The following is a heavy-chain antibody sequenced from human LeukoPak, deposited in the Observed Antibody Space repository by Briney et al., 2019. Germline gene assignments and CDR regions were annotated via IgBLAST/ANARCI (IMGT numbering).Heavy chain of an antibody. CDR2: TRSSGTYI. J-gene: IGHJ2*01. V-gene: IGHV3-21*01. Sequence: RGSLRLSCAASGFIFSTYSLNWVRQAPGKGLEWVSSTRSSGTYIYYADSMKGRFTISRGDAKNSLYLQMNSLRAEDTAVYYCARTPSSENYFPWYFDLWGRGTLVTISS. D-gene: IGHD2/OR15-2a*01. CDR3: ARTPSSENYFPWYFDL. CDR1: GFIFSTYS.